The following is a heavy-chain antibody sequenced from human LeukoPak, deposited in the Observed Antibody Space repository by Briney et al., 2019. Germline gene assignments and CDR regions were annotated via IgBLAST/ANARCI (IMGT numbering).Heavy chain of an antibody. CDR3: ASRGEDYDSSGYYQGFDY. CDR2: IVVGSGNT. CDR1: GFTFTSSA. D-gene: IGHD3-22*01. V-gene: IGHV1-58*01. J-gene: IGHJ4*02. Sequence: ASVKVSCKASGFTFTSSAVQWVRQARGQRLEWIGWIVVGSGNTNYAQKFQERVTITRDMSTSTAYMELSSLRSEDMAVYYCASRGEDYDSSGYYQGFDYWGQGTLVTVSS.